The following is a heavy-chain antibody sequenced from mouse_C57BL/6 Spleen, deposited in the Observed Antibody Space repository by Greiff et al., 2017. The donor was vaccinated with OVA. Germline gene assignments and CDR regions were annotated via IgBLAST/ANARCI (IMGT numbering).Heavy chain of an antibody. Sequence: EVKLQESGPGLVKPSQSLSLTCPVTGYSITSGYYWNWIRQLPGNKLEWMGYISYDGSNNNNPTIKNRISITRYTSKNQFFLKLNSVTTEDTATCYCAGDYEGFDYWGQGTTLTVSS. CDR2: ISYDGSN. J-gene: IGHJ2*01. V-gene: IGHV3-6*01. CDR1: GYSITSGYY. CDR3: AGDYEGFDY. D-gene: IGHD2-4*01.